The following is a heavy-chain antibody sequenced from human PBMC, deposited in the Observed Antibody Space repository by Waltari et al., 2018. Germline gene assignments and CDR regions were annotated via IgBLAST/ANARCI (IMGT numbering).Heavy chain of an antibody. CDR1: GFIFSGYT. V-gene: IGHV3-23*01. D-gene: IGHD2-2*01. Sequence: EVQLLESGGGLVQPGGSLRLACAASGFIFSGYTMRWVRQAPGKGLEWVGGISGSGDRTDYADFAGGRFIISRDNSNHRLVLQLNNLRVEDTAVYYCAKRLVPAGYGEALSEWGQGTLVTVSS. CDR2: ISGSGDRT. J-gene: IGHJ4*02. CDR3: AKRLVPAGYGEALSE.